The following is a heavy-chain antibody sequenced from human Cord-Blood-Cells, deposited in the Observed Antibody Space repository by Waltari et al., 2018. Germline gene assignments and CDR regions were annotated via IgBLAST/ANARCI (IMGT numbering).Heavy chain of an antibody. CDR3: ARGEGVENYFDY. D-gene: IGHD2-15*01. CDR2: IYYSGST. Sequence: QVQLQESGPGLVKPSPTLSLTCTVSGGSISSGGYYWRWIRQHPGKGLEWIGYIYYSGSTYYNPSLKSRVTISVDTSKNQFSLKLSSVTAADTAVYYCARGEGVENYFDYWGQGTLVTVSS. J-gene: IGHJ4*02. CDR1: GGSISSGGYY. V-gene: IGHV4-31*03.